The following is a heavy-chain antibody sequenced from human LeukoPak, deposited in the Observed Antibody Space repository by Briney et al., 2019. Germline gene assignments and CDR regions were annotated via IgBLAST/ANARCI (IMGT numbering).Heavy chain of an antibody. D-gene: IGHD3-16*01. Sequence: GGSLRLSCAASGFTFNRDWTAWVRQAPGKGLEWVANIKEDGSEKNYVDSVKGRFTISRDNAVNSVYLQMSSLRAEDTAVYYCARDGRGGYLDYWGQGTLVTVSS. J-gene: IGHJ4*02. CDR2: IKEDGSEK. CDR1: GFTFNRDW. V-gene: IGHV3-7*01. CDR3: ARDGRGGYLDY.